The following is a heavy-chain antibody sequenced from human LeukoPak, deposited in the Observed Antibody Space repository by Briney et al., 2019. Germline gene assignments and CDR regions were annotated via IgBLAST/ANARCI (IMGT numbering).Heavy chain of an antibody. V-gene: IGHV3-11*04. D-gene: IGHD2-2*01. J-gene: IGHJ5*02. CDR2: ISSGGSTI. Sequence: GGSLRLSCAASGFIFSDHYMSWIRQAPGKGLEWVAYISSGGSTIYYADSVKGRFTISRDNAKNSLYLQLNSLRAEDTAVYYCARAIVVVPAAQIWFDPWGQGTLVTVSS. CDR1: GFIFSDHY. CDR3: ARAIVVVPAAQIWFDP.